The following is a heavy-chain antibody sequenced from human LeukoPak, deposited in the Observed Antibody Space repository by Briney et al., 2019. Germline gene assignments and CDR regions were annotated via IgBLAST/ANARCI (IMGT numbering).Heavy chain of an antibody. CDR2: IYYSGST. Sequence: SETLSLTCTVSGGSISSSSYYWGWIRQPPGKGLEWIGSIYYSGSTYYNPSLKSRVTISVDTSKNQFSLKLSSVTAADTAVYYCARLREVVKPWGQGTLVTVSS. V-gene: IGHV4-39*01. CDR1: GGSISSSSYY. J-gene: IGHJ5*02. CDR3: ARLREVVKP. D-gene: IGHD3-22*01.